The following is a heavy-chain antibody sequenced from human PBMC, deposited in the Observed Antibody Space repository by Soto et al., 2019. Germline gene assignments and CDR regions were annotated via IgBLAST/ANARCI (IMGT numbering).Heavy chain of an antibody. Sequence: GGSLILSCAASGFTFDDYAMHWVRQAPGKGLEWVSGISWNSGSIGYADSVKGRFTISRDNAKNSLYLQMNSLRAEDTALYYCAKDFGYSGYGHCMDVWGKGTTVTVSS. CDR1: GFTFDDYA. CDR3: AKDFGYSGYGHCMDV. J-gene: IGHJ6*03. CDR2: ISWNSGSI. D-gene: IGHD5-12*01. V-gene: IGHV3-9*01.